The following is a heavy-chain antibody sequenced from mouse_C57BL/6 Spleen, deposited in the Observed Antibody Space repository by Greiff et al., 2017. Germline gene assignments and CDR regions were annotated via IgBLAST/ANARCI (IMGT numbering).Heavy chain of an antibody. V-gene: IGHV5-9-1*02. J-gene: IGHJ1*03. D-gene: IGHD2-3*01. CDR1: GFTFSSYA. CDR2: ISSGGDFI. Sequence: EVMLVESGEGLVKPGGSLKLSCAASGFTFSSYAMSWVRQTPEKRLEWVAYISSGGDFIYYADTVKGRFTISRDNARNTLYLQMSSLKSEDTAMYYCTIYDGYWGYFDVWGTGTTVTVSS. CDR3: TIYDGYWGYFDV.